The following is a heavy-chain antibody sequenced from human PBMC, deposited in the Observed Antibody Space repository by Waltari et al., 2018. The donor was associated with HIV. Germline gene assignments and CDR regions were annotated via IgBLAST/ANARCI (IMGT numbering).Heavy chain of an antibody. J-gene: IGHJ4*02. CDR2: INHSGST. CDR3: ARVRYYDFWSGYHFDY. D-gene: IGHD3-3*01. Sequence: QVQLQQWGAGLLKPSETLSLTCAVYGGSFSGYYWSWIRQPPGKGLEWIGEINHSGSTKYNPSLNRRVTISVDTSKNQFSLKVSSVTAADTAVYYCARVRYYDFWSGYHFDYWGQGTLVTVSS. CDR1: GGSFSGYY. V-gene: IGHV4-34*01.